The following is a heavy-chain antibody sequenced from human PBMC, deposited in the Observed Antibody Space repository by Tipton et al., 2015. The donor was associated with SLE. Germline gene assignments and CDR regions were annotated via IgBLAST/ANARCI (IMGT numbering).Heavy chain of an antibody. D-gene: IGHD5-24*01. CDR3: ARVEDV. J-gene: IGHJ6*02. CDR1: GGSFSGYY. V-gene: IGHV4-59*10. CDR2: IYTSGST. Sequence: TLSLTCAVYGGSFSGYYWSWIRQPAGKGLEWIGRIYTSGSTNYNPSLKSRVTMSVDTSKNQFSLKLSSVTAADTAAYYCARVEDVWGQGTTVTVSS.